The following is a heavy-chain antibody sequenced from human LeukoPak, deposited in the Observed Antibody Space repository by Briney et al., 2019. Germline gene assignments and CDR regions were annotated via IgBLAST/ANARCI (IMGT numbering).Heavy chain of an antibody. Sequence: PSETLSLTCSVSDGSVNSYYWNWIRRPPGKGLEWIGYIYYNGNTNYSPSLKSRVTMSVDTSKNLFSLKVSSVTAADTAVYYCARGRSNYYGMDVWGQGTTVTVSS. D-gene: IGHD1-26*01. CDR3: ARGRSNYYGMDV. V-gene: IGHV4-59*02. CDR2: IYYNGNT. CDR1: DGSVNSYY. J-gene: IGHJ6*02.